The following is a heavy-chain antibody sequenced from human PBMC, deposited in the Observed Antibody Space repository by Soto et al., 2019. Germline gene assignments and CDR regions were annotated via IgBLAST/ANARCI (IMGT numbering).Heavy chain of an antibody. J-gene: IGHJ4*02. D-gene: IGHD6-13*01. V-gene: IGHV3-30*18. CDR1: GFIFSRSG. CDR3: ANQIATGH. Sequence: QVQLVESGGGVVLPGTSLRLSCAASGFIFSRSGMHWVGQAPGKGLEWVAVISYDGNTKYYADSVKGPFTISRDNSKNTLYLQMTSLRVEDTAVYYCANQIATGHWGQGTLVTVSS. CDR2: ISYDGNTK.